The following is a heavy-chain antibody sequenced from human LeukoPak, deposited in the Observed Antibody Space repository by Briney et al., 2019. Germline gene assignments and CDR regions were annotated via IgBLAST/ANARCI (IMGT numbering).Heavy chain of an antibody. CDR3: ARSLSSVSSGANDY. V-gene: IGHV4-30-2*01. D-gene: IGHD3-22*01. CDR2: IYHSGST. J-gene: IGHJ4*02. Sequence: SETLSLTCAVSGGSISSGGYSWSWIRQPPGKGLEWIGYIYHSGSTYYNPSLKSRVTISVDRSKNQFSLKLSSVTAADTAVYYCARSLSSVSSGANDYWGQGTLVTVSS. CDR1: GGSISSGGYS.